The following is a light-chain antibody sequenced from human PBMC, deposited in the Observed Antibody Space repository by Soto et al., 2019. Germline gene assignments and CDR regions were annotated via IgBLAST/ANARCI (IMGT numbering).Light chain of an antibody. V-gene: IGKV3-20*01. Sequence: IELTQSPGTLSWSPADIATLSCRASQSVSSSYLAWYQQKPGQAPGLLIYGASSRATGIPDRFSGSGSGTDFTLTISRLEPEDFAVYYCQQYGRSPWTFGQGTKVDIK. J-gene: IGKJ1*01. CDR2: GAS. CDR1: QSVSSSY. CDR3: QQYGRSPWT.